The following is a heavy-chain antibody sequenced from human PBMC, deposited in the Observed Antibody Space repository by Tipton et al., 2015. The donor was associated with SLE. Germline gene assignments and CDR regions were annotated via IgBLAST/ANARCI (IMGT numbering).Heavy chain of an antibody. CDR3: ARGSRNAFDI. CDR2: IYSGGTT. Sequence: SLRLSCAASGFTVSSNYMSWVRQAPGKGLEWVSVIYSGGTTYYADSVKGRFTISRDNSKNTLYLQMDTLRAEDTAVYYCARGSRNAFDIWGQGTMVTVSS. CDR1: GFTVSSNY. V-gene: IGHV3-53*05. J-gene: IGHJ3*02.